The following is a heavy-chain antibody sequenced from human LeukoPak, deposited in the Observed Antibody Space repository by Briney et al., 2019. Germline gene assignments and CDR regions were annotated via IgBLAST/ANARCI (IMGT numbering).Heavy chain of an antibody. CDR2: IKQDGSEK. CDR3: ARDYYDSSGYGPGMDV. J-gene: IGHJ6*02. V-gene: IGHV3-7*01. D-gene: IGHD3-22*01. CDR1: GFTFSSYW. Sequence: GGSLRLSCAASGFTFSSYWMSWVRQAPGKGLEWVANIKQDGSEKYYVDSVKGRFTISRDNAKNSLYLQMNSLRAEDTAVYYCARDYYDSSGYGPGMDVWGQGTTVTVSS.